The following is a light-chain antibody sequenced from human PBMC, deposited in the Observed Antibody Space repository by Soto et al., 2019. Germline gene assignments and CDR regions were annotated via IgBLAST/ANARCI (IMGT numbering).Light chain of an antibody. CDR2: EVS. CDR1: SSDVGGHNH. V-gene: IGLV2-14*01. Sequence: QSVLTQPASVSGSPGQSITISCTGTSSDVGGHNHVSWYQQHPGKVPKLMIYEVSNRPSGVSNRFSGSKSGNTASLTISGLQAEDEADYYCSSYTSSNTWVFGGGTKLTVL. CDR3: SSYTSSNTWV. J-gene: IGLJ3*02.